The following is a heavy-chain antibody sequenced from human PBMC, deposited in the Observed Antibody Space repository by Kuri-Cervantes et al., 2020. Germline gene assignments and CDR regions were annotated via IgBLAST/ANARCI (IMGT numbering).Heavy chain of an antibody. CDR1: GDSVSSNSAA. J-gene: IGHJ5*02. V-gene: IGHV6-1*01. CDR2: TYYRSKWYN. CDR3: ARDRGEWLVGWFDP. Sequence: SCAISGDSVSSNSAAWNWIRQSPSRGLEWPGRTYYRSKWYNDYAVSVKSRITINPDTSKNQFSLQLNSVTPEDTAVYYCARDRGEWLVGWFDPWGQGTLVTVSS. D-gene: IGHD6-19*01.